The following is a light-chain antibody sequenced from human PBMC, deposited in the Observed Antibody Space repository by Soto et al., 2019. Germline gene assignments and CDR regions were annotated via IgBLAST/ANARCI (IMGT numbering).Light chain of an antibody. J-gene: IGLJ2*01. V-gene: IGLV2-18*02. CDR3: SSYTSSSTLVV. CDR1: SSDVGNYNR. CDR2: EVN. Sequence: QSALTQPPSVSGSPGQSVTISCTGTSSDVGNYNRVSWYQQPPGTAPKLMIYEVNNRPSGVPDRFSGSKSGNTASLTIYGLQAEDEAEYYCSSYTSSSTLVVFGGGTKVTVL.